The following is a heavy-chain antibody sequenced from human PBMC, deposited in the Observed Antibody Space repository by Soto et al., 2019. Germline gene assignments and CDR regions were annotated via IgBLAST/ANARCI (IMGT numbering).Heavy chain of an antibody. Sequence: ASVEVSCKASGETVTSYDINWVRKATGQGLEWIGWMNPTRGNPCNVQKFQGRVTMTRNTTISTAYMELSSLRSEDMAVYYCARWWTGGVFWSGYYSHYYYYGMDVWG. J-gene: IGHJ6*02. CDR2: MNPTRGNP. D-gene: IGHD3-3*01. CDR3: ARWWTGGVFWSGYYSHYYYYGMDV. CDR1: GETVTSYD. V-gene: IGHV1-8*01.